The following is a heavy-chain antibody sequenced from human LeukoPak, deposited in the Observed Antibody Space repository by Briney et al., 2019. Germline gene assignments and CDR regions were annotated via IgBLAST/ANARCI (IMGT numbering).Heavy chain of an antibody. CDR2: ISGSGRNT. Sequence: GGSLRLSCAASGFTFSSYGMRWGGQAPGKGLEWVSAISGSGRNTYYAGSVKGGFTISRDTSKNTLYLQMNSLRAEDTAVYYCAKVSGPTDFWGQGALVTVSS. V-gene: IGHV3-23*01. CDR1: GFTFSSYG. J-gene: IGHJ4*02. CDR3: AKVSGPTDF.